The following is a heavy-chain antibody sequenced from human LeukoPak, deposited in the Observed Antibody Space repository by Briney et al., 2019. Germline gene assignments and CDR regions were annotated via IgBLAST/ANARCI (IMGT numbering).Heavy chain of an antibody. D-gene: IGHD3-22*01. CDR2: IRSKAKSYAT. Sequence: PGGSLRLSCAASGFTFSDSAVHWVRQASGKGLEWVGRIRSKAKSYATAYAASVKGRFTISRDDSGTTAYLQMNSLKTEDTAVYYCTHYYDGSGYYGAFDSWGQGTMVTVSS. J-gene: IGHJ3*02. CDR3: THYYDGSGYYGAFDS. V-gene: IGHV3-73*01. CDR1: GFTFSDSA.